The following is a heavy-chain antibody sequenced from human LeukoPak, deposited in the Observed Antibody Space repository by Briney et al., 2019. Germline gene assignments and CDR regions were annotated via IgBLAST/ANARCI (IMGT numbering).Heavy chain of an antibody. Sequence: GSLRLSCAASGFTFSSYSMNWVRQAPGKGLEWVSSISSSSSYIYYADSVKGRFTISRDNAKNSLYLQMNSLRAEDTAVYYCARGDSSGYYAGKDAFDIWGQGTMVTVSS. CDR2: ISSSSSYI. V-gene: IGHV3-21*01. CDR3: ARGDSSGYYAGKDAFDI. J-gene: IGHJ3*02. D-gene: IGHD3-22*01. CDR1: GFTFSSYS.